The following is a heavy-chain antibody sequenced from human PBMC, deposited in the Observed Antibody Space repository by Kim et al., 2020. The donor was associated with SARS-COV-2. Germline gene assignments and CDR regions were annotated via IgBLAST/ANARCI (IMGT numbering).Heavy chain of an antibody. Sequence: SETLSLTCAVYGGSFSGYYWSWIRQPPGKGLEWIGEINHSGSTNYNPSLKSRVTISVDTSKNQFSLKLSSVTAADTAVYYCAVLVPARPSYYYYGMDVWGQGTTVTVSS. J-gene: IGHJ6*02. CDR2: INHSGST. V-gene: IGHV4-34*01. CDR3: AVLVPARPSYYYYGMDV. CDR1: GGSFSGYY. D-gene: IGHD6-6*01.